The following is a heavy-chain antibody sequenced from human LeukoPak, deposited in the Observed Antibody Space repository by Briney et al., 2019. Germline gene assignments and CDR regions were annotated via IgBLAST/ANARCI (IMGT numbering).Heavy chain of an antibody. CDR3: ARGGSILWQPYYDFWSGYYVWD. J-gene: IGHJ4*02. D-gene: IGHD3-3*01. V-gene: IGHV3-66*01. CDR1: GFTVSSNY. Sequence: PGGSLRLSCAASGFTVSSNYMGWVRQAPGKGLEWLSIIYSGGSTYYADSVKGRFTISRDNAKNTLYLQMNSLRAEDTAVYYCARGGSILWQPYYDFWSGYYVWDWGQGTLVTVSS. CDR2: IYSGGST.